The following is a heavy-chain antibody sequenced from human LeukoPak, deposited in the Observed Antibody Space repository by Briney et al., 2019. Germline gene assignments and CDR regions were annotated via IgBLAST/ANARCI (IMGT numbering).Heavy chain of an antibody. D-gene: IGHD3-3*01. CDR2: ISGSGGST. CDR1: GFTFSSYA. Sequence: GGSLRLSCAASGFTFSSYAMSWVRQAPGKGLEWVSAISGSGGSTYYADSVKGRFTISRDNSKNTLYLQMNSLRAEDTAVYYCAKVQAYDFWGGYYYYFDYWGQGTLVTVSS. V-gene: IGHV3-23*01. CDR3: AKVQAYDFWGGYYYYFDY. J-gene: IGHJ4*02.